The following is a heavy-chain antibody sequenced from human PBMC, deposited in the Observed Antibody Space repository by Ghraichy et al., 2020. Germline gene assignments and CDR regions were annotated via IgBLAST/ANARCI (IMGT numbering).Heavy chain of an antibody. CDR3: ARDPYGDYKYGGTDY. CDR1: GFSFSRHW. Sequence: GGSLRLSCAASGFSFSRHWMSWVRQAPGKGLEWVASIKSDGSDSVYVDSVKGRFIIYRDNAKNSVSLEMNSLRADDTAVYYCARDPYGDYKYGGTDYWGQGTLVSVSS. J-gene: IGHJ4*02. D-gene: IGHD4-17*01. V-gene: IGHV3-7*01. CDR2: IKSDGSDS.